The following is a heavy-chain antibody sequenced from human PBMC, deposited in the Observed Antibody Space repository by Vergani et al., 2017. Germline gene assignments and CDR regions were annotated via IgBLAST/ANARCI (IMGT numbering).Heavy chain of an antibody. V-gene: IGHV3-21*04. J-gene: IGHJ4*02. D-gene: IGHD6-6*01. Sequence: EVQLVEFGGGLVKPGGSLRLSCAASGFTFSSYSMNWVRQAPGKGLEWVSSISNSISYIYYADSVKGRFTISRDNAKNSLYLQMNSLRAEDTAVYYCAREGAYSSSPFDYWGQGTLVTVSS. CDR1: GFTFSSYS. CDR2: ISNSISYI. CDR3: AREGAYSSSPFDY.